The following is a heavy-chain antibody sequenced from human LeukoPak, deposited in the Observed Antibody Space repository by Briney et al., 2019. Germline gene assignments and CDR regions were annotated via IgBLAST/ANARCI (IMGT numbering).Heavy chain of an antibody. Sequence: SETLSLTCTVSGISISSSNSYWGWIRQPPGKGLEWIGSIYYTGNTYYNASLKSRDTISIDTSKNRISLRLTSVTAADTAMYYCARQTGSGLFTLPGGQGTLVTVSS. V-gene: IGHV4-39*01. CDR1: GISISSSNSY. J-gene: IGHJ4*02. CDR3: ARQTGSGLFTLP. CDR2: IYYTGNT. D-gene: IGHD3/OR15-3a*01.